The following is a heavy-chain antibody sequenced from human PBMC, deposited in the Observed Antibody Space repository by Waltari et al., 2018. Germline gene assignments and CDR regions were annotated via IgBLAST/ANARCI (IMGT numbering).Heavy chain of an antibody. J-gene: IGHJ4*02. V-gene: IGHV3-30-3*01. Sequence: QVQLVESGGGVVQPGRSLRLSCTASGFTFSRHAMYWVRQAPGEGLQCVAVISSDGSGKDYTESVKGRFTVSRDNCMNIVSLDMDSLRVDDTAVYYCAREMALDSHAYDFWGQGTLVTVSS. D-gene: IGHD2-8*01. CDR2: ISSDGSGK. CDR1: GFTFSRHA. CDR3: AREMALDSHAYDF.